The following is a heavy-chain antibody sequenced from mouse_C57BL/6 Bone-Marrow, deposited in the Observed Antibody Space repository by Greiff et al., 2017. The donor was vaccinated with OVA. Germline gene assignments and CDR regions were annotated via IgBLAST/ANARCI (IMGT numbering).Heavy chain of an antibody. CDR3: ARGYSNYYAMDY. CDR1: GYTFTDYN. CDR2: INPNTGGT. V-gene: IGHV1-18*01. D-gene: IGHD2-5*01. J-gene: IGHJ4*01. Sequence: VQLQQSGPELVKPGASVKIPCKASGYTFTDYNMDWVKQSHGKSLEWIGDINPNTGGTIYNQKFKGKATLTVDKSSSTAYMELRSLTSEDTAVYYCARGYSNYYAMDYWGQGTSVTVSS.